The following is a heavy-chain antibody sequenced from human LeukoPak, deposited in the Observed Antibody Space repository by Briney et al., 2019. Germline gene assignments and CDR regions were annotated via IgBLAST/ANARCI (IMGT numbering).Heavy chain of an antibody. CDR3: AREFSIRNGYNEVAQKCHDY. Sequence: GASVKVSCKASGYTFTSYYMHWVRPAPGQGLEWMGVINPTGGSTTYAPKFQGRVTMTRDTSTSTVYMELSSLRSEDTAVYYCAREFSIRNGYNEVAQKCHDYWGQGTLVTVSS. CDR2: INPTGGST. V-gene: IGHV1-46*01. D-gene: IGHD5-24*01. J-gene: IGHJ4*02. CDR1: GYTFTSYY.